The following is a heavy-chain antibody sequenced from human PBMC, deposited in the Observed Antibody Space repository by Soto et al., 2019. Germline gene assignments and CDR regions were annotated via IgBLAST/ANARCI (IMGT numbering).Heavy chain of an antibody. Sequence: SETLSLTCSVSGGSITSDINFWGWIRQPPGKGLEWIGSVYYSGTTYYNPSVKSRVTISVDTSKHQFSLKLNSVAEGGTAVYCCAHAGRILGRFDPWGQGTQVTDSS. CDR1: GGSITSDINF. J-gene: IGHJ5*02. D-gene: IGHD6-13*01. CDR2: VYYSGTT. V-gene: IGHV4-39*01. CDR3: AHAGRILGRFDP.